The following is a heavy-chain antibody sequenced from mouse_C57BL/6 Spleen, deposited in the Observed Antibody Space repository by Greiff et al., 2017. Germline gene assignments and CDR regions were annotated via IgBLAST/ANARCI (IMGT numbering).Heavy chain of an antibody. J-gene: IGHJ1*03. CDR2: ISSGSSTI. CDR3: ARGYDDPYLYFDV. V-gene: IGHV5-17*01. CDR1: GFTFSDYG. D-gene: IGHD2-2*01. Sequence: DVQLVESGGGLVKPGGSLKLSCAASGFTFSDYGMHWVRQAPEKGLEWVAYISSGSSTIYYADTVKGRFTISRDKAKNTLFLQMTSLRSEDTAMYYCARGYDDPYLYFDVWGTGTPVTVSS.